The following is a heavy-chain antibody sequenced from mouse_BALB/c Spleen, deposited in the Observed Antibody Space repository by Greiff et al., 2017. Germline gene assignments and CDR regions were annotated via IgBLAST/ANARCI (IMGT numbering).Heavy chain of an antibody. CDR2: IDPSDSET. CDR1: GYTFTSYW. CDR3: ARDRGYAMDY. J-gene: IGHJ4*01. V-gene: IGHV1-69*02. Sequence: QVQLQQPGAELVKPGAPVKLSCKASGYTFTSYWMNWVKQRPGRGLEWIGRIDPSDSETHYNQKFKDKATLTVDKSSSTAYIQLSSLTSEDSAVCYCARDRGYAMDYWGQGTSVTVSS.